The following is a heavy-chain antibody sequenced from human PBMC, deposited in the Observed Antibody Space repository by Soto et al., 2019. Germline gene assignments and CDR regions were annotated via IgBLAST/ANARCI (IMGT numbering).Heavy chain of an antibody. CDR3: ANNDNLQGMVYAPLAY. J-gene: IGHJ4*02. CDR1: GFTFSNYP. D-gene: IGHD2-8*01. V-gene: IGHV3-23*01. Sequence: GGSLRLSCAASGFTFSNYPMSWVRQAPGKGLEWVSGISGSGGSTYYADSVKGRVTISRDNSKNTLYLQMNSLRAEDTAVYYCANNDNLQGMVYAPLAYWGEGTLVPVSS. CDR2: ISGSGGST.